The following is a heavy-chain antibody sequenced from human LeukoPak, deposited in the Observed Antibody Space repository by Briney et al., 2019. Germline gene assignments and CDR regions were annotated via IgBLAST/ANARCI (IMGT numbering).Heavy chain of an antibody. CDR2: ISGSGGNT. D-gene: IGHD1-26*01. CDR1: GFTLSSYA. J-gene: IGHJ4*02. CDR3: AREAWELQHDY. V-gene: IGHV3-23*01. Sequence: PGGSLRLSCAASGFTLSSYAMSWVRQAPGKGLEWVSTISGSGGNTYYADSVKGRFTISRDNAKNTLYLQMNSLRAEDTAVYYCAREAWELQHDYWGQGTLVTVSS.